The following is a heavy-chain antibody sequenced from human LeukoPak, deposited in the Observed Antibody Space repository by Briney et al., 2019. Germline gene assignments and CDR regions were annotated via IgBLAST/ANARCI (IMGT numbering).Heavy chain of an antibody. D-gene: IGHD6-6*01. Sequence: PGGSLRLSCTASGFTFGDYAMSCFRQAPGEGREWVGFIRSKAYGGKTEYAASVKGRFTISRDDSKSIAYLQMNSLKTEDTAVYYCTRDQSRLYSSSSGWFDPWGQGTLVTVSS. CDR1: GFTFGDYA. CDR3: TRDQSRLYSSSSGWFDP. CDR2: IRSKAYGGKT. J-gene: IGHJ5*02. V-gene: IGHV3-49*03.